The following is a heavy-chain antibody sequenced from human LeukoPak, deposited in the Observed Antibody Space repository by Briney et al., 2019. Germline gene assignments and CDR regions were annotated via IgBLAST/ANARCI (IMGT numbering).Heavy chain of an antibody. Sequence: GGSLRLSCAAPGFTFSSYAMSWVRQAPGKGLEWVSTISGSAGGTYFADSVRGRFTISRDNSKNTLNLQVNSLRVEDTAVYYCAKERRDNYYGSGNYFGGFDYWGLGTLVTVSS. V-gene: IGHV3-23*01. D-gene: IGHD3-10*01. CDR2: ISGSAGGT. J-gene: IGHJ4*02. CDR3: AKERRDNYYGSGNYFGGFDY. CDR1: GFTFSSYA.